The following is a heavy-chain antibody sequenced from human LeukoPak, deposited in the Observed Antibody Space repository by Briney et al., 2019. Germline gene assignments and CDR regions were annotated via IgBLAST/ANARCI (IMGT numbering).Heavy chain of an antibody. Sequence: AETLSLTCTVSGGSISNSGSYGSSIRQPPGTGVEWIVSINYERSASYNPSLTSRDTIAVDASKNPFSLGLNPVTAADTAVYFCARRRRLYGAYVWGQGTLVTVSS. J-gene: IGHJ4*02. CDR1: GGSISNSGSY. CDR3: ARRRRLYGAYV. V-gene: IGHV4-39*01. D-gene: IGHD5-12*01. CDR2: INYERSA.